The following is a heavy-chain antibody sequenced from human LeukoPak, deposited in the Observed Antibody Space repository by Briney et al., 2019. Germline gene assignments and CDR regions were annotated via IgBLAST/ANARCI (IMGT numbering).Heavy chain of an antibody. J-gene: IGHJ6*03. CDR2: MNPNSGNT. V-gene: IGHV1-8*01. CDR3: ARDGGSYYLRYYYYYMDV. Sequence: GASVKVSCKASGYTFTSYDINWVRQATGQGLEWMGWMNPNSGNTGYAQKFQGRVTMTRNTSISTAYMELSSLRSEDTAVYYCARDGGSYYLRYYYYYMDVWGKGTTVTVSS. D-gene: IGHD1-26*01. CDR1: GYTFTSYD.